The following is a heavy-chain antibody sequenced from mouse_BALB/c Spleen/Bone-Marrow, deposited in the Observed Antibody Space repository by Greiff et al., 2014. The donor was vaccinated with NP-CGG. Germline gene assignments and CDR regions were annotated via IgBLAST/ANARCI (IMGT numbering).Heavy chain of an antibody. CDR3: AAYYRYLAWFAY. CDR1: GFNIKDTY. CDR2: IDPANGNT. J-gene: IGHJ3*01. Sequence: EVQVVESGAELVEPGASVKLSCTASGFNIKDTYMHWVKQRPEQGLEWIGRIDPANGNTKYDPKFQGRATITADTSSNTAYLQLSSLTSEDTAVYYCAAYYRYLAWFAYWGQGTLVTVSA. V-gene: IGHV14-3*02. D-gene: IGHD2-14*01.